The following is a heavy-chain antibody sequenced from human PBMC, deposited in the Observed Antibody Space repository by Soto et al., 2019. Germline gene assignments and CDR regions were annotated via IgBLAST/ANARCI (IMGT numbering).Heavy chain of an antibody. CDR1: GFTFSSYS. Sequence: LRLYCAASGFTFSSYSMSWVRQAPGKGLEWVSSISSSSSYIYYADSVKGRFTISRDNAKNSLYLQMNSLRAEDTAVYYCARDRYDSSGYYRSTWGQGTLVTVSS. D-gene: IGHD3-22*01. V-gene: IGHV3-21*01. J-gene: IGHJ5*02. CDR2: ISSSSSYI. CDR3: ARDRYDSSGYYRST.